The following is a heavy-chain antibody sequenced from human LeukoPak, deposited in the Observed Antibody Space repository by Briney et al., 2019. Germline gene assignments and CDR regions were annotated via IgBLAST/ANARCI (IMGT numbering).Heavy chain of an antibody. V-gene: IGHV3-7*01. CDR3: ARDLRQCYCGGDCDFDY. CDR2: IKQDGSEK. J-gene: IGHJ4*02. Sequence: GGSLRLSCAASGFTFSSYWMSWVRQAPGKGLEWVANIKQDGSEKYYVDSVKGRFTISRDNAKNSLYLQMNSLRAEDTAVYYCARDLRQCYCGGDCDFDYWGQGTLVTVSS. CDR1: GFTFSSYW. D-gene: IGHD2-21*02.